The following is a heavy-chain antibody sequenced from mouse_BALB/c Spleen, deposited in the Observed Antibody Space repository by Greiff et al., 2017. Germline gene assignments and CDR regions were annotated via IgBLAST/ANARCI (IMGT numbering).Heavy chain of an antibody. Sequence: QVQLQQSGPGLVQPSQSLSITCTVSGFSLTSYGVHWVRQSPGKGLEWLGVIWSGGSTDYNAAFISRLSISKDNSKSQVFFKMNSLQADDTAIYYCARMETGPFAYWGQGTLVTVSA. J-gene: IGHJ3*01. V-gene: IGHV2-4-1*01. CDR1: GFSLTSYG. CDR3: ARMETGPFAY. D-gene: IGHD4-1*01. CDR2: IWSGGST.